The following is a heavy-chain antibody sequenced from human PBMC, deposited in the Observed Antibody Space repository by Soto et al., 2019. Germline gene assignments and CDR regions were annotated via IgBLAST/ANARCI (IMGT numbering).Heavy chain of an antibody. CDR1: GDSITSYY. CDR2: VFSSGTT. Sequence: PSETLSLTCTDSGDSITSYYWTWIRQAAGKRLECIGRVFSSGTTNYNPSLKSRVTMSVDTSKNQLSLKLTSVTAADTAVYYCARVGDSGYYWYFDYWGQGALVTVSS. D-gene: IGHD3-22*01. V-gene: IGHV4-4*07. J-gene: IGHJ4*02. CDR3: ARVGDSGYYWYFDY.